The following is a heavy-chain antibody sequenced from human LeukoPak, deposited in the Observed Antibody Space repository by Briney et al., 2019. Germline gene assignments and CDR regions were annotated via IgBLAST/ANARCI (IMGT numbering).Heavy chain of an antibody. D-gene: IGHD2-2*01. V-gene: IGHV4-34*01. Sequence: SETLSLTCAVYGGSFSGYYWSWIRPPPGKGLEWIGEINHSGSTNYNPSLKSRVTISVDTSKNQFSLKLSSVTAADTAVYYCARGGYCSSTSCYRWFDPWGQGTLVTVSS. J-gene: IGHJ5*02. CDR1: GGSFSGYY. CDR3: ARGGYCSSTSCYRWFDP. CDR2: INHSGST.